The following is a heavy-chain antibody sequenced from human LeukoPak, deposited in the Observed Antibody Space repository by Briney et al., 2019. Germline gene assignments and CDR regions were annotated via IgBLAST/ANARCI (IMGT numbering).Heavy chain of an antibody. CDR1: RLAFSNYA. Sequence: PGESLRLSCTTSRLAFSNYAMNWDRQPPGKGPEWVSGISGFNTYSADSVKGGFTIFREKPQHVLYLQMDRLRAEDTAVYSCAKDVYTSPRFLLYFDSWGQGTLVTVSS. CDR2: ISGFNT. J-gene: IGHJ4*02. CDR3: AKDVYTSPRFLLYFDS. V-gene: IGHV3-23*01. D-gene: IGHD1-14*01.